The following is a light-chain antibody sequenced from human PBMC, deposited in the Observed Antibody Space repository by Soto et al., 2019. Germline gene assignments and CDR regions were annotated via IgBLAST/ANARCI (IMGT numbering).Light chain of an antibody. J-gene: IGKJ1*01. Sequence: EIVLTQAPGTLSLSPGERAILSCRASQSVSSDSLAWYRQKPGQAPRLLVYDASSSATGIPDRFSGSGSGTDFTLTISRLETEDFAVYYCQQYGSAPRTFGQGTKVEIK. CDR2: DAS. CDR3: QQYGSAPRT. CDR1: QSVSSDS. V-gene: IGKV3-20*01.